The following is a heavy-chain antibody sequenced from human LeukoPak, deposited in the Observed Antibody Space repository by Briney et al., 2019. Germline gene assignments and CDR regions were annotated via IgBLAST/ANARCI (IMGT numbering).Heavy chain of an antibody. V-gene: IGHV3-9*01. CDR3: AKDMGGLAAAGTSVDY. CDR1: GFTFSNAW. Sequence: GGSLRLSCAASGFTFSNAWMSWVRQAPGKGLEWVSGISWNSGSIGYADSVKGRFTISRDNAKNSLYLQMNSLRAEDTALYYCAKDMGGLAAAGTSVDYWGQGTLVTVSS. CDR2: ISWNSGSI. D-gene: IGHD6-13*01. J-gene: IGHJ4*02.